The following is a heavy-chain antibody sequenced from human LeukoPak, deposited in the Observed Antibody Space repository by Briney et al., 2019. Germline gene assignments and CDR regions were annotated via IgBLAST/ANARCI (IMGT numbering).Heavy chain of an antibody. Sequence: SVKVSCKASGGTFSSYAISWVRQAPGQGLEWMGGIIPIFGTANYAQKFQGRVTITADESTSTAYMELSSLRSEDTAVYYCARGRGRSGWNGYNWFDPGAREPWSPSPQ. J-gene: IGHJ5*02. D-gene: IGHD6-19*01. CDR3: ARGRGRSGWNGYNWFDP. CDR1: GGTFSSYA. CDR2: IIPIFGTA. V-gene: IGHV1-69*13.